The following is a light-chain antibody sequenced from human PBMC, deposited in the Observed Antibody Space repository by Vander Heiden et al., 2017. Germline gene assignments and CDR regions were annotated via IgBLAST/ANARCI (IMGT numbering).Light chain of an antibody. CDR2: QAS. J-gene: IGKJ2*01. CDR3: QQYYGYYS. CDR1: QSIRTW. Sequence: DIQMTQSPSTLSASVGDRVTITCRASQSIRTWLAWFQQKPGKAPQLLIYQASNLPSGVPSRFSASGSGTEFSLTIISLQPDDFATYYCQQYYGYYSFGQGTKVEIK. V-gene: IGKV1-5*03.